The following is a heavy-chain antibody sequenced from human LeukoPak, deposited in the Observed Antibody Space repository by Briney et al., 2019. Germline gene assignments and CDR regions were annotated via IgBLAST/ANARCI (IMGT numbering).Heavy chain of an antibody. V-gene: IGHV4-34*01. CDR2: INHSGST. D-gene: IGHD2-21*02. J-gene: IGHJ4*02. Sequence: SETLSLTCGVSGSFISSGYYWSWIRQPPGKGLEWIGEINHSGSTNYNPSLKSRVTISVDTSKNQFSLKLSSVTAADTAVYYCAVEVTHTFSFDYWGQGTLVTVSS. CDR1: GSFISSGYY. CDR3: AVEVTHTFSFDY.